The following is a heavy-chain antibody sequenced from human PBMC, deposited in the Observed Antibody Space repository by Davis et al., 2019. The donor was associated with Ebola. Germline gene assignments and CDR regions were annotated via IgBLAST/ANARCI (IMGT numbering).Heavy chain of an antibody. CDR1: GGSFGEHA. D-gene: IGHD3-10*01. Sequence: SVKVSCKASGGSFGEHAFSWVRQAPGQGLECMGRIIPLYDIKAFSDNFEGRMTITADKSTATLYMELNSLRPDDTAVYYCAREAEVDGSIFFLHWGQGTLVTVAS. V-gene: IGHV1-69*10. CDR3: AREAEVDGSIFFLH. J-gene: IGHJ1*01. CDR2: IIPLYDIK.